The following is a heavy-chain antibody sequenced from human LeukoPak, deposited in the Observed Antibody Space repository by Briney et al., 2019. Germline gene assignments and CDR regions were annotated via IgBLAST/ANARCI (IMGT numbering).Heavy chain of an antibody. CDR1: GFTFSNYS. D-gene: IGHD5-18*01. CDR3: ARDLEYSYGPYNYYYYYMDV. Sequence: GGSLRLSCAASGFTFSNYSMNWVRQAPGKGLEWVSYISSSSSTIYYADSVKGRFTISRDNAKNSLYLQMNSLRAEDTAVYYCARDLEYSYGPYNYYYYYMDVWGKGTTVTVSS. J-gene: IGHJ6*03. V-gene: IGHV3-48*01. CDR2: ISSSSSTI.